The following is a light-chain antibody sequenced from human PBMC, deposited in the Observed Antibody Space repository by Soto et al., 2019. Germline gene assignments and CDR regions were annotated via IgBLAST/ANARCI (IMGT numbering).Light chain of an antibody. CDR3: SSYTSRSTHV. V-gene: IGLV2-14*01. CDR1: SSDVGGYNY. Sequence: QSALTQPASVSGSPGQSITISCTGTSSDVGGYNYVSWYQQHPGKAPKLMIYEVRNRPSGVSNRFSGSKSGNTASLTISGLQAEDEADYYCSSYTSRSTHVFGTGTKLTVL. CDR2: EVR. J-gene: IGLJ1*01.